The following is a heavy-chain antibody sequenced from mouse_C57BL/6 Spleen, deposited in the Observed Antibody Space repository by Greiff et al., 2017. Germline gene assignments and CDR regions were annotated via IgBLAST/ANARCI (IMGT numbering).Heavy chain of an antibody. D-gene: IGHD2-4*01. J-gene: IGHJ3*01. V-gene: IGHV1-26*01. CDR1: GYTFTDYY. CDR3: ARSMGDYDVWFAY. Sequence: EVQLQQSGPELVKPGASVKISCKASGYTFTDYYMNWVKQSHGKSLEWIGDINPNNGGTSYNQKFKGKATLTVDKSSSTAYMELRSLTSEDSAVYYCARSMGDYDVWFAYWGQGTLVTVSA. CDR2: INPNNGGT.